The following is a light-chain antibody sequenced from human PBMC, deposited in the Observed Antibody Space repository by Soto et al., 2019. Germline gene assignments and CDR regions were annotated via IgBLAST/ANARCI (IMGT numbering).Light chain of an antibody. CDR1: QSVSGN. CDR2: GAS. Sequence: EIVMTQSPATLSLSPGERATLSCRASQSVSGNLAWYQQKPGQAPRLLIYGASTRATGIPARFSGSGSGTDFTLTISSLQSEDCAVYYCQQYNNWPPWTFGQGTKVEIK. V-gene: IGKV3-15*01. CDR3: QQYNNWPPWT. J-gene: IGKJ1*01.